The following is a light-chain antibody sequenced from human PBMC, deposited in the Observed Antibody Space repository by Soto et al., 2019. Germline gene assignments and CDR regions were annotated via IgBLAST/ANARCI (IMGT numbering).Light chain of an antibody. Sequence: IVFTHSPGTLSMSTGERATLSCRASQTVGSTYVAWYQQKPGQAPSLLIYGASRRATGIPDRFSGSVSGTDFTLTISRLEPEDFAVYLCQQYGSPITFGQGTRLEIK. CDR1: QTVGSTY. CDR3: QQYGSPIT. V-gene: IGKV3-20*01. J-gene: IGKJ5*01. CDR2: GAS.